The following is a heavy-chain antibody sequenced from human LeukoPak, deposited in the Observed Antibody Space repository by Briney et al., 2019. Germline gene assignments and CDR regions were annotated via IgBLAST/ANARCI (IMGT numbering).Heavy chain of an antibody. CDR3: ARDAEMVTPYYYVMDV. D-gene: IGHD5-24*01. J-gene: IGHJ6*02. CDR2: IYYSGST. V-gene: IGHV4-59*01. Sequence: SETLSLTCTVSGGSISSDFWSWIRQPPGKGLEWIVYIYYSGSTNYNPSLKSRVTISVDRSKNQFSLKLSSVTAADTAVYYCARDAEMVTPYYYVMDVWGQGTTVTVSS. CDR1: GGSISSDF.